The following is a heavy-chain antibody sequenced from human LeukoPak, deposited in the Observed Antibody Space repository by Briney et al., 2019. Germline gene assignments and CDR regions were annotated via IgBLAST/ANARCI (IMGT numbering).Heavy chain of an antibody. J-gene: IGHJ3*02. CDR1: GFTVSSNY. V-gene: IGHV3-66*01. CDR3: AREVTYYYGSGSYYAHAFDI. Sequence: PGGSLRLSCAASGFTVSSNYMSWVRQAPGKGLEWVSVIYSGGSTYYADSVKGRFTISRDNSKNTLYLQMNSLRAEDTAVYYCAREVTYYYGSGSYYAHAFDIWGLGTMVTVSS. D-gene: IGHD3-10*01. CDR2: IYSGGST.